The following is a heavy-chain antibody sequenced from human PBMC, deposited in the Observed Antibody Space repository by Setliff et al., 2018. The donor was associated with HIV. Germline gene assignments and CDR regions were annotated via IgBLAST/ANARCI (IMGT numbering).Heavy chain of an antibody. CDR2: LNPNSGHT. CDR1: GYTFTNYD. J-gene: IGHJ4*02. D-gene: IGHD5-12*01. V-gene: IGHV1-8*02. Sequence: ASVKVSCKASGYTFTNYDINWFRQAPGQGLELVGWLNPNSGHTAFSQKFQGRLTLTGNTPLTTAYMQLSGLTSEDTAVYFCARGNRDGFIPFEHWGQGTPVTVSS. CDR3: ARGNRDGFIPFEH.